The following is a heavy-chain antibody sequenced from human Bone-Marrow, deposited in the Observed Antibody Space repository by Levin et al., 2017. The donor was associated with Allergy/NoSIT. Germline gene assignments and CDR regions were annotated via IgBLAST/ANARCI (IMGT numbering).Heavy chain of an antibody. D-gene: IGHD5-18*01. CDR1: GFTFSSYW. V-gene: IGHV3-74*01. J-gene: IGHJ6*02. Sequence: EASVKVSCAASGFTFSSYWMHWVRQTPGKGLVWVSRINADGSSTSLADSVKGRFTISRDNAKNTLYLQMNSLRAEDTALYYCARERVPTRAYSYGSLGYFYYGMDVWGQGTTVTVSS. CDR2: INADGSST. CDR3: ARERVPTRAYSYGSLGYFYYGMDV.